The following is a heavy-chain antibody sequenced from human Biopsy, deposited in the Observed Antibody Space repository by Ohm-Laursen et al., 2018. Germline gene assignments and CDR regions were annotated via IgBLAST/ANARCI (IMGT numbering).Heavy chain of an antibody. CDR3: ARADPPLFYYGSGSSNWFDP. CDR1: GYTFTSYE. V-gene: IGHV1-8*01. J-gene: IGHJ5*02. D-gene: IGHD3-10*01. CDR2: MNPDSGNT. Sequence: ASVRVSCKTSGYTFTSYEINWVRQATGQGLEWMGWMNPDSGNTGYAQNFQGRVTMTRNTSISTAYMELSSLRSEDTAVYFCARADPPLFYYGSGSSNWFDPWGQGTLVIVSS.